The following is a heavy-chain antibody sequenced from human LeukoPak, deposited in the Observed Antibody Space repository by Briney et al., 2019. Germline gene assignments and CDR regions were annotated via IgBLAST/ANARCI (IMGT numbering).Heavy chain of an antibody. CDR1: GFRVGNFG. J-gene: IGHJ4*02. CDR3: AKGAYDYIEMGYFDD. Sequence: GGSLRLSWAAAGFRVGNFGMSCVREAGGKWLGLGSLIIGSSADTLYADSATGRFTISRDISKNRLYLHMNSLRAEDTALYSCAKGAYDYIEMGYFDDWGQGTLVTVSS. D-gene: IGHD5-12*01. V-gene: IGHV3-23*01. CDR2: IIGSSADT.